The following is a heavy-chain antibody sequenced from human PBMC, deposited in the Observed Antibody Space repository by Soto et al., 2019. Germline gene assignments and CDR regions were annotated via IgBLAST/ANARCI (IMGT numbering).Heavy chain of an antibody. CDR2: ISGSGGST. CDR1: GFTFSSYA. V-gene: IGHV3-23*01. J-gene: IGHJ4*02. Sequence: EVQLLESGGGLVQPGGSLRLSCAASGFTFSSYAMSWVRQAPGKGLEWVSAISGSGGSTYYADSVKGRFTISRDNSKNTLYLQMNSLRAEDTAAYYCAKDYSSGWYYFDYWGQGTLVTVSS. D-gene: IGHD6-19*01. CDR3: AKDYSSGWYYFDY.